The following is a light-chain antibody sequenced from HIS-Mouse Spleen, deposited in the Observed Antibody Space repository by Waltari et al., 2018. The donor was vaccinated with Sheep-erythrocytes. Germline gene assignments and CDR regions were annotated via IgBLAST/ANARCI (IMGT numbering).Light chain of an antibody. Sequence: EIVLTQSPATLSLSPGERATLSCRASQSVSSYLAWYQQKPGQAPRLLIYDASNRATGILARFSGSGSGTDFTLTISSLEPEDFAVYYCQQRSNWPPYTFGQGTKQEIK. CDR2: DAS. V-gene: IGKV3-11*01. CDR1: QSVSSY. J-gene: IGKJ2*01. CDR3: QQRSNWPPYT.